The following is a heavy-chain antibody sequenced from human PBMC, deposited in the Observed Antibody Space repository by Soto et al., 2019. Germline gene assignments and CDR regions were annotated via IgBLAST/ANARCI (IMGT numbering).Heavy chain of an antibody. V-gene: IGHV1-3*01. D-gene: IGHD4-17*01. CDR1: GYTFTSYA. J-gene: IGHJ4*02. CDR2: INAGNGNT. CDR3: ARGLDYGDLVYYFDY. Sequence: ASVKVSCKASGYTFTSYAMHWLRQAPGQRLEWMGWINAGNGNTKYSQKFQGRVTITRDTSASTAYMELSSLRSEDTAVYYCARGLDYGDLVYYFDYWGQGTLVTVS.